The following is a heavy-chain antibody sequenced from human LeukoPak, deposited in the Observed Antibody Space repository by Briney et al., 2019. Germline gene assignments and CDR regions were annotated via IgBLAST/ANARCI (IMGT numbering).Heavy chain of an antibody. J-gene: IGHJ4*02. CDR3: ARDGYGDPGLFDY. CDR1: GFTFSSYS. D-gene: IGHD4-17*01. Sequence: GGSLRLSCAASGFTFSSYSMNWVRQAPGKGLEWVSYISSSSTIYYADSVKGRFTISRDNAKNSLYLQMNSLRDEDTAVYYCARDGYGDPGLFDYWGQGTLVTVSS. V-gene: IGHV3-48*02. CDR2: ISSSSTI.